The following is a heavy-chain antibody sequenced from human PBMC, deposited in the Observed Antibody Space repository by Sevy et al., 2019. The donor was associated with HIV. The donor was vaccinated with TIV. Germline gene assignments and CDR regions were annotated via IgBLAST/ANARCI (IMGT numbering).Heavy chain of an antibody. D-gene: IGHD2-8*01. Sequence: ASVKVSCKASGGTFSSYAISWVRQAPGQGLEWMGGIIPIFGTANYAQKFQGRVTITADESTSTAYMELSSLRSEDTAVYYCAREGGLNCTNGVCYTTYYYYGMDVWGQGTTVTVSS. CDR2: IIPIFGTA. J-gene: IGHJ6*02. V-gene: IGHV1-69*13. CDR1: GGTFSSYA. CDR3: AREGGLNCTNGVCYTTYYYYGMDV.